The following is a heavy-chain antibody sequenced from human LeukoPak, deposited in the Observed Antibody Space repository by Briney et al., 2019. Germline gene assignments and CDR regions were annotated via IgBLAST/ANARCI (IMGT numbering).Heavy chain of an antibody. V-gene: IGHV3-53*01. CDR2: IYSGGST. J-gene: IGHJ3*02. D-gene: IGHD1-26*01. CDR1: GFSVSSSY. CDR3: ARGVGGWSAFDI. Sequence: GGSLRVSCVVSGFSVSSSYINWVRQAPGKGLEWVSVIYSGGSTFYAGSVKDRFTISRDNSENTVYLQMNSLRAEDTAVYYCARGVGGWSAFDIWGQGTMVTVSS.